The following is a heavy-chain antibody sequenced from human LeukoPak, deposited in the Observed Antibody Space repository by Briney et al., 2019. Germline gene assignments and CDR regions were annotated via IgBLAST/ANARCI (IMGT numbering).Heavy chain of an antibody. D-gene: IGHD6-6*01. CDR3: AVGGYSSSSVPFDY. Sequence: GGSLRLSCAASGFIFSTYSMNWVRQAPGKGLEWVSYISSDGTTQYYADSVRGRFTISRDNAKNSLFLQMNTLIDEDTALYYCAVGGYSSSSVPFDYWGQGTLVTVSS. J-gene: IGHJ4*02. CDR1: GFIFSTYS. CDR2: ISSDGTTQ. V-gene: IGHV3-48*02.